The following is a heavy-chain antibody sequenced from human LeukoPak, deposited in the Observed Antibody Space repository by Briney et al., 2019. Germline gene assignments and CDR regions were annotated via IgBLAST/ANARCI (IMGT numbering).Heavy chain of an antibody. CDR2: IRTNGGST. Sequence: PGGSLRLSCAASGFTFSSYAMHWVRQAPGKGLEYVSAIRTNGGSTYYANSVKGRFTISRDNSKNTLYLQMGSLRAEDMAVYYCARGFEELPPYWHFDLWGRGTLVTVSS. J-gene: IGHJ2*01. D-gene: IGHD1-26*01. CDR3: ARGFEELPPYWHFDL. CDR1: GFTFSSYA. V-gene: IGHV3-64*01.